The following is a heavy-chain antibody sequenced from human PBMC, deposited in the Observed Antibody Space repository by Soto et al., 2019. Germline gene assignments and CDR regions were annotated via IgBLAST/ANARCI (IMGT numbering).Heavy chain of an antibody. D-gene: IGHD4-4*01. CDR3: ARVIVTPYYYYYYYMDV. CDR1: GGSISSGGYY. J-gene: IGHJ6*03. V-gene: IGHV4-31*03. Sequence: QVQLQESGPGLVKPSQTLSLTCTVSGGSISSGGYYWSWIRQHPGKGLEWIGYIYYSGSTYYNPSLQRRVTISVDTSKNQFSLELSSVTAADTAVYYCARVIVTPYYYYYYYMDVWGKGTTVTVSS. CDR2: IYYSGST.